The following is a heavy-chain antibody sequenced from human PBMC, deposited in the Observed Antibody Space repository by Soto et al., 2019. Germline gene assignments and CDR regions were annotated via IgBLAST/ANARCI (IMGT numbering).Heavy chain of an antibody. D-gene: IGHD6-19*01. CDR2: IYHSGST. CDR3: ARHSSGWYLDR. J-gene: IGHJ4*02. V-gene: IGHV4-4*02. Sequence: SETLSLTCAVSGGSISSSNWWSWVRQPPGKGLEWIGEIYHSGSTNYNPSLKSRVTISVDTSKNQFSLKLSSVTAADTAVYYCARHSSGWYLDRWGQGTLVTVSS. CDR1: GGSISSSNW.